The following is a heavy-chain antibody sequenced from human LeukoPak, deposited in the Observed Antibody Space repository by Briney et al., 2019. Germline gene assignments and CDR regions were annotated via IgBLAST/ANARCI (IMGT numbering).Heavy chain of an antibody. D-gene: IGHD1-26*01. J-gene: IGHJ4*02. CDR2: ISSSSTYI. CDR3: ARGTYSSFDY. CDR1: GFTFRSHS. Sequence: GGSLRLSCAASGFTFRSHSMNWVRQAPGRGLEWVSSISSSSTYIYYAYSVKGRFTISRDNAENSLYLQMNSLRAEDTAVYYCARGTYSSFDYWGQGTLVTVSS. V-gene: IGHV3-21*01.